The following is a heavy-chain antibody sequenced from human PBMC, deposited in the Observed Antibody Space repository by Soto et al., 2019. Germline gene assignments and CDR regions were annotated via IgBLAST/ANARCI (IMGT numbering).Heavy chain of an antibody. V-gene: IGHV4-4*07. CDR2: IFADGST. J-gene: IGHJ4*02. D-gene: IGHD2-15*01. CDR1: GGSVNNYY. Sequence: QVQLQESGPGLVKPSKTLSLICTVSGGSVNNYYWGWVRQPAGKGLEWIGRIFADGSTTYNPSLMGRVTLSVDTSRNQLSLELTSMTAADTAVYYCVRDHAQVVVGTGFDCWGQGAPVTVSS. CDR3: VRDHAQVVVGTGFDC.